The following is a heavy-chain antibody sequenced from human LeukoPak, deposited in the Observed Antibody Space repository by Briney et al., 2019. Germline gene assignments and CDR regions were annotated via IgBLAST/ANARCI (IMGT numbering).Heavy chain of an antibody. CDR2: IIPIFGTA. D-gene: IGHD6-6*01. J-gene: IGHJ6*02. CDR3: ARERPVTVAARPPSYYYGMDV. CDR1: GGTFISYA. Sequence: SVKVSCKASGGTFISYAISWVRQAPGQGLEWMGGIIPIFGTANYAQKFQGRVTITADESTSTAYMELSSLRSEDTAVYYCARERPVTVAARPPSYYYGMDVWGQGTTVTVSS. V-gene: IGHV1-69*13.